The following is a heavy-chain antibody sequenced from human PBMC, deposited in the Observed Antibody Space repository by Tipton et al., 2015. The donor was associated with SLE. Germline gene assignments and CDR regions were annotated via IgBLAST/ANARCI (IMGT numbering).Heavy chain of an antibody. CDR2: INHSGSS. CDR3: ARRGTVLVGLSNGMDV. J-gene: IGHJ6*02. CDR1: GGSFSGYY. V-gene: IGHV4-34*01. Sequence: TLSLTCAVYGGSFSGYYWSWIRQPPGKGLEWIGEINHSGSSNYNPSLKSRLTISVDTSKKQFSLKLSSVTAADTAVYYCARRGTVLVGLSNGMDVWGQGTLVTVSS. D-gene: IGHD2-8*02.